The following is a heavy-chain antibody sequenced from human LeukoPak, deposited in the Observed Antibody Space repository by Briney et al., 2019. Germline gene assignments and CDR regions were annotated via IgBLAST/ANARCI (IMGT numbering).Heavy chain of an antibody. J-gene: IGHJ3*02. CDR2: ISSSSSYI. V-gene: IGHV3-21*01. CDR1: GFTFSSYS. D-gene: IGHD3-22*01. CDR3: ASPLLSGGYQGDAFDI. Sequence: NTGGSLRLSCAASGFTFSSYSMNWVRQAPGKGLEWVSSISSSSSYIYYADSVKGRLTISRDNAKNSLYLQMNSLRAEDTAVYYCASPLLSGGYQGDAFDIWGQGTMVTVSS.